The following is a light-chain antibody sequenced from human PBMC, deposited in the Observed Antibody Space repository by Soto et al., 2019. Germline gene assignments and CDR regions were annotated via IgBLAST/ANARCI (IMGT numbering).Light chain of an antibody. CDR1: QSVSTF. J-gene: IGKJ5*01. CDR3: QQSSDWPPIT. V-gene: IGKV3-11*01. Sequence: EIVLTQSPATLSFSPGDRATLXXRASQSVSTFLAWYQQKPGQAPRLLXYDASNRATGIPDRFSGSGSGTDFTLTISRLEPEDFAIYYCQQSSDWPPITFGQGTRLEIK. CDR2: DAS.